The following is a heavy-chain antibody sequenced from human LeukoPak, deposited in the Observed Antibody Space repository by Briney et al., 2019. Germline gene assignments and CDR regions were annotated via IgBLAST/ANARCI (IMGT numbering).Heavy chain of an antibody. CDR1: GGPFSGYY. CDR3: ARGAPKEIQLWLRLRGVAFDI. V-gene: IGHV4-34*01. J-gene: IGHJ3*02. Sequence: SETLSLTRAVYGGPFSGYYWSWIRQPPGKELDWIGESNHSGSTNYHPSLKSRVTISVDTSKNQFSLKLNSVTAADTAVYYCARGAPKEIQLWLRLRGVAFDIWGQGTMVTVSS. D-gene: IGHD5-18*01. CDR2: SNHSGST.